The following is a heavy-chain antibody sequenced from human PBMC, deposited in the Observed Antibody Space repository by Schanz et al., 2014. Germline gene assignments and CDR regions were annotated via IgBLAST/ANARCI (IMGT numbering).Heavy chain of an antibody. Sequence: EVQLVESGGGLVKPGGSLRLSCAASGFTFSSYGMNWVRQAPGKGPEWISYISSYSTIHYADSVKGRFTISRDNSKNTLFLQVNSLRAEDTAVYYCAKDHFGHYDSSGCSDCYYYGMDVWGQGTTVTVSS. D-gene: IGHD3-22*01. CDR1: GFTFSSYG. CDR2: ISSYSTI. J-gene: IGHJ6*02. V-gene: IGHV3-21*05. CDR3: AKDHFGHYDSSGCSDCYYYGMDV.